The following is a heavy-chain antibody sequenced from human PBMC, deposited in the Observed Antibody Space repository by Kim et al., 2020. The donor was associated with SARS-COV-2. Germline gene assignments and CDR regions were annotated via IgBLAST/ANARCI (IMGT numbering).Heavy chain of an antibody. V-gene: IGHV3-23*01. J-gene: IGHJ4*02. Sequence: GGSLRLSCAASGFTFSSYAMSWVRQAPGKGLEWVSAISGSGGSTYYADSVKGRFTISRDNSKNTLYLQMNSLRAEDTAVYYCAKDEAFSMIVVAYFDYWGQGTLVTVSS. D-gene: IGHD3-22*01. CDR3: AKDEAFSMIVVAYFDY. CDR2: ISGSGGST. CDR1: GFTFSSYA.